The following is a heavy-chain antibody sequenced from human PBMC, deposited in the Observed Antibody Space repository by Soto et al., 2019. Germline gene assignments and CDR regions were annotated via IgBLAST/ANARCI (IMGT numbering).Heavy chain of an antibody. CDR2: IYYGATT. CDR3: AREAAGFDI. V-gene: IGHV3-53*02. J-gene: IGHJ3*02. CDR1: GFTVSDDH. Sequence: QLVETGGGLIQPGGSLRISCAASGFTVSDDHMSRVRQAPGKGPEWVSVIYYGATTYYADSVQGRFTISRDKAKNTLYLQMNDLRADDTAVYYCAREAAGFDIWGQGTMVTVSS.